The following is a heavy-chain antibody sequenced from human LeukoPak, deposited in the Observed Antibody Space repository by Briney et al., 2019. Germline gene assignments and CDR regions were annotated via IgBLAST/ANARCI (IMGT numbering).Heavy chain of an antibody. J-gene: IGHJ3*02. V-gene: IGHV4-39*07. CDR1: GGSISSSSYY. Sequence: KPSETLSLTCTVSGGSISSSSYYWGWIRQPPGKGLEWIGSIYYSGSTYYSPSLKSRVTISVDTSKNQFSLKLSSVTAADTAVYYCARDRTPRSLYGDYVGDAFDIWGQGTMVTVSS. CDR2: IYYSGST. CDR3: ARDRTPRSLYGDYVGDAFDI. D-gene: IGHD4-17*01.